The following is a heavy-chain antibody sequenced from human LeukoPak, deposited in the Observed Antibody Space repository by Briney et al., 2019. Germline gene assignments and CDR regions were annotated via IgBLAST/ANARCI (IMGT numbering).Heavy chain of an antibody. Sequence: GGSLRLSCAASGFTFGSYAMSWVRQAPGKGLEWVSAISGSGGSTYYADSVKGRFTISRDNSKNTLYLQMNSLRAEDTAVYYCAKDGVATIVHFDYWGQGTLVTVSS. CDR2: ISGSGGST. V-gene: IGHV3-23*01. J-gene: IGHJ4*02. D-gene: IGHD5-24*01. CDR1: GFTFGSYA. CDR3: AKDGVATIVHFDY.